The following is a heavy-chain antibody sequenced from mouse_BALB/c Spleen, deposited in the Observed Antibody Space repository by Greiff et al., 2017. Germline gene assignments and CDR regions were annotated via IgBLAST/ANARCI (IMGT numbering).Heavy chain of an antibody. CDR3: ARGYGSSLWDFDY. J-gene: IGHJ2*01. Sequence: EVQVVESGGGLVQPGGSRKLSCAASGFTFSSFGMHWVRQAPEKGLEWVAYISSGSSTIYYADTVKGRFTISRDNPKNTLFLQMTSLRSEDTAMYYCARGYGSSLWDFDYWGKGTTLTVSS. CDR1: GFTFSSFG. CDR2: ISSGSSTI. D-gene: IGHD1-1*01. V-gene: IGHV5-17*02.